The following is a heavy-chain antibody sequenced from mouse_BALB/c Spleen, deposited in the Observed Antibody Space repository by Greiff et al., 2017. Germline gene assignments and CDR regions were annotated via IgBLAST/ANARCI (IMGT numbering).Heavy chain of an antibody. Sequence: VQLKESGPGLVKPSQTVSLTCTVTGISITTGNYRWSWIRQFPGNKLEWIGYIYYSGTITYNPSLTSRTTITRDTSKNQFFLEMNSLTAEDTATYYCARDMRYDEDYYAMDYWGQGTSVTVSS. CDR1: GISITTGNYR. D-gene: IGHD2-14*01. V-gene: IGHV3-5*02. CDR3: ARDMRYDEDYYAMDY. CDR2: IYYSGTI. J-gene: IGHJ4*01.